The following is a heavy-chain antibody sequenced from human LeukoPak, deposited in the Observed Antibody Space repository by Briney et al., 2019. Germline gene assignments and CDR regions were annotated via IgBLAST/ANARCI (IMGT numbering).Heavy chain of an antibody. CDR2: IYTSGST. Sequence: SETLSLTCTVSGGSISSGSYYWSWIRQPAGKGLEWIGRIYTSGSTNYNPSLKSRVTISVDTSKNQFSLKLSSVTAADTAVYYCARAGYCSSTSCVYYYYYYMDVWGKGTTVTVSS. V-gene: IGHV4-61*02. CDR3: ARAGYCSSTSCVYYYYYYMDV. D-gene: IGHD2-2*01. J-gene: IGHJ6*03. CDR1: GGSISSGSYY.